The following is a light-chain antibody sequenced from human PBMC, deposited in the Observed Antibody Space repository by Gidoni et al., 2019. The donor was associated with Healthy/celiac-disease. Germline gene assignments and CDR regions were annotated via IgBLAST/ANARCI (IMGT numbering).Light chain of an antibody. CDR1: QSISSY. CDR2: AAS. CDR3: QQRYSTRPIT. V-gene: IGKV1-39*01. Sequence: DPVSIPCRASQSISSYINWYQQKPGKAATPLIYAASSLQSGVPSRCSGSGSGTEFTLPISSRQHEDYATYYCQQRYSTRPITFGQGTRLEIK. J-gene: IGKJ5*01.